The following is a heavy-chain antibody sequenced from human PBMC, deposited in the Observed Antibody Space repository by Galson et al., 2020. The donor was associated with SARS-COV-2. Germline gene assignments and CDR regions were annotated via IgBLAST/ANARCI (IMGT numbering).Heavy chain of an antibody. CDR1: GFTFSSYA. D-gene: IGHD4-17*01. CDR2: ISGSGGST. Sequence: GGSLRLSCAASGFTFSSYAMSWVRQAPGKGLEWVSAISGSGGSTYYADSVKGRFTISRDNSKNTLYLQMNSLRAEDTAVYYCARTYGDYVGLDYWGQGTLVTVSS. J-gene: IGHJ4*02. CDR3: ARTYGDYVGLDY. V-gene: IGHV3-23*01.